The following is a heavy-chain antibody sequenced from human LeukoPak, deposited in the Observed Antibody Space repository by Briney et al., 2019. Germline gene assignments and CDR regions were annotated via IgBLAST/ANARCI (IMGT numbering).Heavy chain of an antibody. CDR2: INPHSGDT. CDR3: ASVKDIVVGGGPYYLDH. J-gene: IGHJ4*02. D-gene: IGHD2-2*01. V-gene: IGHV1-2*02. CDR1: GYTFIGFY. Sequence: ASVKVSCKASGYTFIGFYMHWVRQAPGQGLEWMGWINPHSGDTNYAQKFQGRVTLTRDTSTNTAFMELSRLRSDDTAVYYCASVKDIVVGGGPYYLDHWGQGTLVTVSS.